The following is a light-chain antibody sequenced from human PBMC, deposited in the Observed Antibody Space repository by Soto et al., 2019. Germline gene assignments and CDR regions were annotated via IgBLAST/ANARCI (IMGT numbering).Light chain of an antibody. J-gene: IGLJ2*01. CDR2: EVS. CDR3: SSYTSTSTLV. Sequence: QSALTQPASGSGSPGQSITISCTGTSSDVGGSNYVSWYQQHPGNAPKLMIYEVSNRPSGVSNRFSGSKSGNTASLTISGLQAEDEADYYCSSYTSTSTLVFGGGTQRTV. CDR1: SSDVGGSNY. V-gene: IGLV2-14*01.